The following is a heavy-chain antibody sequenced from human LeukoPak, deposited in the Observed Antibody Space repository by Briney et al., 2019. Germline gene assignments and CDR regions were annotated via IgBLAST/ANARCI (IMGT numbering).Heavy chain of an antibody. CDR3: AGRAARFFDY. V-gene: IGHV4-59*01. Sequence: SETLSLTCTVSGDSLNSYYWSWIRQPPGEGLQWIGYIFYSGSSNYNASLRSRVAISVDTSKNQFSLKLTSVTAADTDVYYCAGRAARFFDYWGQGILVTVSS. J-gene: IGHJ4*02. D-gene: IGHD6-25*01. CDR1: GDSLNSYY. CDR2: IFYSGSS.